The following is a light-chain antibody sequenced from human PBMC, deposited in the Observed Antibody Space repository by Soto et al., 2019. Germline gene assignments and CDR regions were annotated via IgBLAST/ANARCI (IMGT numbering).Light chain of an antibody. J-gene: IGLJ2*01. Sequence: QSVVTQRPSASVTSGQGVTISCSGSNSNIGSYPVLWYQQFPGTAPKVLIYSNYQRPPGVPDRFSCSKSCTSASLALSWPQYEEEADYYCGRWDDRLSDLVFGGGTKVTVL. V-gene: IGLV1-44*01. CDR3: GRWDDRLSDLV. CDR1: NSNIGSYP. CDR2: SNY.